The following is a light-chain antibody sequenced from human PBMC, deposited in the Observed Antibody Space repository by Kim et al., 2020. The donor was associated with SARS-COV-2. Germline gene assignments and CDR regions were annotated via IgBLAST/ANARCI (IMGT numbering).Light chain of an antibody. CDR2: DVI. CDR3: TSYTSSSTWL. Sequence: QSALTQPASVSESPGQSITISCTGTSSDIGGYSYVSWYQQHPGKAPKLMIYDVIKRPSGVSDRFSGSKSGNTASLTISGLQAEDEADYYCTSYTSSSTWLFGGGTQLTVL. V-gene: IGLV2-14*03. CDR1: SSDIGGYSY. J-gene: IGLJ3*02.